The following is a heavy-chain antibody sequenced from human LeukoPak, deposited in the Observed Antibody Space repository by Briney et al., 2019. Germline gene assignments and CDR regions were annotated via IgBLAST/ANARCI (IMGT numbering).Heavy chain of an antibody. CDR3: ARVSSGWYSLDY. CDR1: GGSFSGYY. V-gene: IGHV4-34*01. CDR2: INYSGST. J-gene: IGHJ4*02. D-gene: IGHD6-19*01. Sequence: SETLSLTCAVYGGSFSGYYWSWIRQPPGKGLEWIGEINYSGSTNYNPSLKSRVTISVDTSKNQFSLKLSSVTAADTAVYYCARVSSGWYSLDYWGQGTLVTVSS.